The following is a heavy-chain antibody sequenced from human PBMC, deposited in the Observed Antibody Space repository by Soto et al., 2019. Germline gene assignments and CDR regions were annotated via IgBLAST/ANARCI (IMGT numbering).Heavy chain of an antibody. CDR2: INSDGSRT. CDR3: VKALSARYNSAKGFDV. J-gene: IGHJ3*01. CDR1: GFTFSSYW. V-gene: IGHV3-74*01. D-gene: IGHD2-2*02. Sequence: GGSLGLSCAASGFTFSSYWMHWVRQAPGKGLVWVSRINSDGSRTDYADSVKGRFTISRDNAKNTMWLQMSSLRAEDTAVYFCVKALSARYNSAKGFDVWGQGTMVTVSS.